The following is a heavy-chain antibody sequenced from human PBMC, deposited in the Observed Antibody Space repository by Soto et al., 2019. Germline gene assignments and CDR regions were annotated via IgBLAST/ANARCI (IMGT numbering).Heavy chain of an antibody. CDR1: GFTFNNYA. CDR3: AKDRNYPRDQFHN. D-gene: IGHD1-7*01. V-gene: IGHV3-23*01. CDR2: ISANGQGI. Sequence: PGGSLRLSCAASGFTFNNYAMSWVRQAPGKGLEWVSAISANGQGIYYADSVKGRFILSRDSAKNTVFLHMDSLTAEDTAVYYCAKDRNYPRDQFHNWGQGTLVTVSS. J-gene: IGHJ4*02.